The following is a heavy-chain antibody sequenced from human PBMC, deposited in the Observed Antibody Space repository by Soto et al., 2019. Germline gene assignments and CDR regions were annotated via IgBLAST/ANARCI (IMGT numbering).Heavy chain of an antibody. D-gene: IGHD2-8*01. CDR3: ARDLYPLSYYGMDV. CDR1: GFTFSSYS. J-gene: IGHJ6*02. Sequence: PGGSLRLSCAASGFTFSSYSMNWVRQAPGKGLEWVSYISSSSSTIYYADSVKGRFTISRDNAKNSLYLQMNSLRDEDTAVYYCARDLYPLSYYGMDVWGQGTTVTVSS. CDR2: ISSSSSTI. V-gene: IGHV3-48*02.